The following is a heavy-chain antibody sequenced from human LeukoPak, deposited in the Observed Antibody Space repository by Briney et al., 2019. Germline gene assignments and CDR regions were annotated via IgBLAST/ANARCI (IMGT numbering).Heavy chain of an antibody. D-gene: IGHD3-9*01. Sequence: SETLSLTCTVSGGSISSYYWSWIRQPPGKGLEWIGYIYYSGSTSYNPSLKSRVTISVDTSKNQFSLKLSSVTAADTAVYYCARRDYDILTGYFRYWGQGTLVTVSS. V-gene: IGHV4-59*08. CDR3: ARRDYDILTGYFRY. J-gene: IGHJ4*02. CDR2: IYYSGST. CDR1: GGSISSYY.